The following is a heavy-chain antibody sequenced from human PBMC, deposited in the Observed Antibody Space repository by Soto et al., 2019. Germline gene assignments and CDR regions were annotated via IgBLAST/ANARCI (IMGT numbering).Heavy chain of an antibody. J-gene: IGHJ6*02. CDR3: ARDEMVRGVYYYYGMDV. CDR2: IWYDGSNK. CDR1: GFTFSSYG. Sequence: QVQLVESGGGVVQPGRSLRLSCAASGFTFSSYGIHSVRQAPGKGLEWVAVIWYDGSNKYYADSVKGRFTISRDNSKNTLYLQMNSLRAEDTAVYYCARDEMVRGVYYYYGMDVWGQETTVTVSS. V-gene: IGHV3-33*01. D-gene: IGHD3-10*01.